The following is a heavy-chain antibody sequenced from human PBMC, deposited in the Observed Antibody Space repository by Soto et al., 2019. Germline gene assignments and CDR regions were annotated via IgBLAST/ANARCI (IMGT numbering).Heavy chain of an antibody. D-gene: IGHD2-2*01. J-gene: IGHJ5*02. CDR2: ISGSSDNI. Sequence: QVQMVESGGGVVKPAGSLRLSCAASGFTFSDYFMSWIRQAPGKGLEWVSFISGSSDNIKYADSVKGRFTISRDNGKNSLYLQMNSMRDGDTAVYYCVRDSARIVVVPRVDGGNWLDPWGQGTLVTVSS. CDR3: VRDSARIVVVPRVDGGNWLDP. CDR1: GFTFSDYF. V-gene: IGHV3-11*06.